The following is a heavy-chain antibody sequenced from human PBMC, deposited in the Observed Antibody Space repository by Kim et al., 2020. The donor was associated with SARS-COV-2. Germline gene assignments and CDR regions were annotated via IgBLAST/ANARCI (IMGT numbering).Heavy chain of an antibody. V-gene: IGHV1-18*01. J-gene: IGHJ4*02. CDR2: ISGYTGDT. Sequence: ASVKVSCRASDYAFTSYGITWVRQAPGQWLEWMGWISGYTGDTNYARKFQGRLTMTTDTSTSTAYMELRSLRSDDTAVYYCAKDRDISRGGGFDYWGQGTLVTVSS. D-gene: IGHD3-16*01. CDR3: AKDRDISRGGGFDY. CDR1: DYAFTSYG.